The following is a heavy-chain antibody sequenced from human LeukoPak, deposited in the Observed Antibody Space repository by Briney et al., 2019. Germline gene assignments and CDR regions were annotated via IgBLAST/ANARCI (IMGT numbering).Heavy chain of an antibody. CDR2: ISGSNSYI. D-gene: IGHD1-1*01. V-gene: IGHV3-21*01. J-gene: IGHJ4*02. CDR1: GFTFSSYT. CDR3: ARALTTLTYEGY. Sequence: GGSLRLSCAASGFTFSSYTMHWIRQVPGKGLEWVSSISGSNSYIFYADSVKGRFTVSRDNAKDSLYLQMNSLRAEDTAVYYCARALTTLTYEGYWGQGTLVTVSP.